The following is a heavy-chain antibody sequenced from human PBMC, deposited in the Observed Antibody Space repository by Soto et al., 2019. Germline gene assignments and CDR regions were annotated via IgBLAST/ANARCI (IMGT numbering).Heavy chain of an antibody. CDR3: AGRYCTNGVCPFDY. Sequence: EVQWVESGGGLVNPGGSLRLSCAASGFIFSTYSMNWIRQAPGKGLEWVSSISSTGKSIYYADSVKGRFTISRDNAKDSLYLQMNSLRAEDTAVYFCAGRYCTNGVCPFDYWGQGTPVTVSS. J-gene: IGHJ4*02. D-gene: IGHD2-8*01. CDR1: GFIFSTYS. V-gene: IGHV3-21*01. CDR2: ISSTGKSI.